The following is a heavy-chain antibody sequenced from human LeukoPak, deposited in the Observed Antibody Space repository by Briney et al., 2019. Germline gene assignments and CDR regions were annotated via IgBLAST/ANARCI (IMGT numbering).Heavy chain of an antibody. CDR3: AANSQPLLRYCSSGSCYADS. CDR1: GGTFSSYA. D-gene: IGHD2-15*01. J-gene: IGHJ4*02. CDR2: ISAYNGDT. V-gene: IGHV1-18*01. Sequence: GASVKVSCKASGGTFSSYAISWVRQAPGQGLQWMGWISAYNGDTNYAQRLQGRVTMTTDTSTSTAYMELRSLRSDDTAVYYCAANSQPLLRYCSSGSCYADSWGQGTLVTVSS.